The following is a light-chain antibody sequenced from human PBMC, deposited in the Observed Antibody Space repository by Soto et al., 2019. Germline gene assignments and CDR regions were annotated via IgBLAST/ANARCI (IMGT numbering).Light chain of an antibody. V-gene: IGLV2-23*02. CDR2: EVS. Sequence: QSVLTQPASVSGSPGQSITISCTGNSSDVGNYNLVTWYQQHPGKAPQLMIYEVSKRPSGVSDRFSGSKSGNTASLTIAVLHADVEADDDCCSYAGCGTYVSTTGTKVTV. CDR3: CSYAGCGTYV. J-gene: IGLJ1*01. CDR1: SSDVGNYNL.